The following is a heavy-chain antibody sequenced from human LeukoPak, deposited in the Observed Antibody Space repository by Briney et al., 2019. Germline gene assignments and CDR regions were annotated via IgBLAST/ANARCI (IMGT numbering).Heavy chain of an antibody. CDR1: GYTFTRYW. Sequence: GESLKISCKGSGYTFTRYWIAWVRQMPGKGLEWIGTIYPSDSETKYSPSFHGQVTISAERSITTAYLQWSSLKASDTAMYYCTRGGGDSYRTQDYWGQGTLVIVSS. CDR2: IYPSDSET. CDR3: TRGGGDSYRTQDY. D-gene: IGHD2-21*02. V-gene: IGHV5-51*01. J-gene: IGHJ4*02.